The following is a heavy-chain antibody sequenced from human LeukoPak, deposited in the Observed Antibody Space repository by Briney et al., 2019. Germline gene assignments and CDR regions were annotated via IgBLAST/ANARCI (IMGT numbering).Heavy chain of an antibody. Sequence: SETLSLTCAVYGGSFSGYYWSWIRQPPGKGLEWIGEINHSGSTNYNPSLKSRVTISVDTSKNQFSLKLSPVTAADTAVYYCAKKGFAFDIWGQGTMVTVSS. V-gene: IGHV4-34*01. CDR3: AKKGFAFDI. J-gene: IGHJ3*02. CDR1: GGSFSGYY. CDR2: INHSGST.